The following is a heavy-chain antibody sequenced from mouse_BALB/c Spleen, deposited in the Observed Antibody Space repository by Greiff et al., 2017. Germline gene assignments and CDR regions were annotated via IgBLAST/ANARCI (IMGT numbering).Heavy chain of an antibody. Sequence: EVMLVESGGGLVKPGGSLKLSCAASGFTFSSYAMSWVRQTPAKRLEWVATISSGGSYTYYPDSVKGRFTISRDNAKNTLYLQMSSLRSEDTAMYYCARQDDYDEAYWGQGTLVTVSA. D-gene: IGHD2-4*01. J-gene: IGHJ3*01. CDR2: ISSGGSYT. CDR1: GFTFSSYA. CDR3: ARQDDYDEAY. V-gene: IGHV5-9-3*01.